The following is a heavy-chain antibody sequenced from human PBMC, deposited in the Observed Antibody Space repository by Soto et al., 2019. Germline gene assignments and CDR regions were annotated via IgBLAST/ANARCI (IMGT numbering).Heavy chain of an antibody. Sequence: GGSLRLSCAASGFTFTTYAMHWVRQAPGKGLEWVAVASYDGRTEYYADFVKGRFTISRDNSQNTLYLQMNSLRPEDTAVYHCARDRIWYSGSYDFDYWCQGTLVTVSS. CDR2: ASYDGRTE. CDR1: GFTFTTYA. CDR3: ARDRIWYSGSYDFDY. D-gene: IGHD1-26*01. J-gene: IGHJ4*02. V-gene: IGHV3-30*03.